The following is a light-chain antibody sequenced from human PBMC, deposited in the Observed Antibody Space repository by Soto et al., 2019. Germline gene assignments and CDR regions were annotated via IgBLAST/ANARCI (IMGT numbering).Light chain of an antibody. Sequence: EIVLTQSPATLSLSPGERATLSCRASQSINRHLAWYRQKPGQAPRLLIYDASSRPTGIPDRFSGSGSGTDFTLTISRLEPEDFAVYYCQQYGSSSTFGQGTRLEIK. V-gene: IGKV3-20*01. J-gene: IGKJ5*01. CDR1: QSINRH. CDR3: QQYGSSST. CDR2: DAS.